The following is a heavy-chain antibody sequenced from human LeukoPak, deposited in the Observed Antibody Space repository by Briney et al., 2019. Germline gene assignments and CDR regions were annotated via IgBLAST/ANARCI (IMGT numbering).Heavy chain of an antibody. D-gene: IGHD3-22*01. CDR1: GGSISSSSYS. CDR2: IYYSGST. CDR3: ARERTYYYDSSGYYTDY. V-gene: IGHV4-39*07. J-gene: IGHJ4*02. Sequence: SETLSLTCTVSGGSISSSSYSWGWIRQPPGKGLEWIGRIYYSGSTYYNPSLKSRVTRSVDTSKNQFSLKLSSVTAADTAVYYCARERTYYYDSSGYYTDYWGQGTLVTVSS.